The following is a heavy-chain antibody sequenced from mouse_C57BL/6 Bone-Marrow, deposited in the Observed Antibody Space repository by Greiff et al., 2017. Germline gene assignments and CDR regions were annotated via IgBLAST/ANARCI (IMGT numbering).Heavy chain of an antibody. D-gene: IGHD1-1*01. CDR3: TNYYGSSFAWFAY. CDR1: GYTCTDYE. Sequence: QVQLQQSGAELVRPGASVTLSCKASGYTCTDYEMHWVKQTPVHGLEWIGAIDPETGGTAYNQKFKGKDILTADKSSSTAYMELRSLTSEDSAVYYCTNYYGSSFAWFAYWGQGTLVTVSA. V-gene: IGHV1-15*01. CDR2: IDPETGGT. J-gene: IGHJ3*01.